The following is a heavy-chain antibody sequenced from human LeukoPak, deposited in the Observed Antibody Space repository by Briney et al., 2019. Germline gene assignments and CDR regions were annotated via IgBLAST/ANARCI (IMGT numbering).Heavy chain of an antibody. CDR3: ARSSGSGSYRVDY. CDR2: IYYSGST. Sequence: SETLSLTCTVSGGSISSYYWSWIRQPPGKGLEWIGYIYYSGSTNYNPSLKSRVTISVDTSKNQFSLKLSSVTAADTAVYYCARSSGSGSYRVDYWGQGTLVTVSS. D-gene: IGHD3-10*01. J-gene: IGHJ4*02. V-gene: IGHV4-59*01. CDR1: GGSISSYY.